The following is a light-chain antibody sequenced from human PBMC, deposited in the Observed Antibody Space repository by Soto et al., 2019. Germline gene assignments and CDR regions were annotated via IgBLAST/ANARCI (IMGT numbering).Light chain of an antibody. J-gene: IGLJ2*01. CDR2: LEGSGSY. V-gene: IGLV4-60*03. CDR1: SGHSSYI. CDR3: ETWDSNIRV. Sequence: QAVVTQSSSASASLGSSVKLTCTLSSGHSSYIIAWHQQQPGKAPRYLMKLEGSGSYNKGSGVPDRFSGSSSGADRYLTMSNLQSEDEADYYCETWDSNIRVFGGGTKVTVL.